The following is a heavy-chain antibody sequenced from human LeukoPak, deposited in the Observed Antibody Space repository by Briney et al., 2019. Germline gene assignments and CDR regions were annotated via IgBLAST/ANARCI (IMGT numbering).Heavy chain of an antibody. J-gene: IGHJ5*02. D-gene: IGHD3-10*01. Sequence: GESLKISCKGSGYSFTSYWIGWVRQMPGKGLEWMGIIHPGDSDTRYSPSFQGQVTISADKSISTAYLQWSSLKASDTAMYYCARGTPAMVRGVATNWFDPWGQGTLVTVSS. V-gene: IGHV5-51*01. CDR1: GYSFTSYW. CDR3: ARGTPAMVRGVATNWFDP. CDR2: IHPGDSDT.